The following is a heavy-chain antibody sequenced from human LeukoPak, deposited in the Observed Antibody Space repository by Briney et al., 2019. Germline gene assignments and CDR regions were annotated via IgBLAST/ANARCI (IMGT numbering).Heavy chain of an antibody. CDR2: ISSSSSYI. V-gene: IGHV3-21*01. Sequence: GGSLRLSCAASGFTFSSYSMNWVRQAPGKGLEWVSSISSSSSYIYYADSVKGRFTISRDNAKNSLYLQMNSLRAEDTVVYYCARDQGIAAAGTGDYWGQGTLVTVSS. J-gene: IGHJ4*02. D-gene: IGHD6-13*01. CDR1: GFTFSSYS. CDR3: ARDQGIAAAGTGDY.